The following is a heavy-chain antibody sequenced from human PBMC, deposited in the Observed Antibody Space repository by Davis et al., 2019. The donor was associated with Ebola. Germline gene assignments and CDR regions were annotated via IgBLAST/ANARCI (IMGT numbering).Heavy chain of an antibody. D-gene: IGHD3-3*01. CDR1: GFTFSSYA. CDR2: ISGSGGST. Sequence: GESLKISCAASGFTFSSYAMSWVRQAPGKGLEWVSAISGSGGSTYYAESVKGRFTISRDNSKNTLYLQMNSLRAEDTAVYYCAKGYDFWSGYPSDWGQGTLVTVSS. CDR3: AKGYDFWSGYPSD. J-gene: IGHJ4*02. V-gene: IGHV3-23*01.